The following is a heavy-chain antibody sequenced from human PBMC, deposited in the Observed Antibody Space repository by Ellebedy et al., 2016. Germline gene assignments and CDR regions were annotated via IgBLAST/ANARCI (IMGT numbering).Heavy chain of an antibody. CDR3: ASFSGSYRNLDY. V-gene: IGHV3-23*01. D-gene: IGHD1-26*01. CDR2: ISGSGTST. Sequence: GESLKISCAASGFTFSSYAMSWVRQAPGKGLEWVSSISGSGTSTYYADSVKGRFTLSRDNSKNTRYLQMNSLRAEDTAVYYCASFSGSYRNLDYWGQGTLVTVSS. CDR1: GFTFSSYA. J-gene: IGHJ4*02.